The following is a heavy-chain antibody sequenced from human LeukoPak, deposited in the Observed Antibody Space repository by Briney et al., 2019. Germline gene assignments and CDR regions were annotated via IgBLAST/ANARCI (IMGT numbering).Heavy chain of an antibody. CDR2: INHSGST. Sequence: SETLSLTCAVYGGSFSGYYWSWIRQPPGMGLEWIGEINHSGSTNYNPSLKSRVTISVDTSKNQFSLKLSSVTAADTAVYYCARSTMVRGVITSFDYWGQGTLVTVSS. CDR1: GGSFSGYY. V-gene: IGHV4-34*01. D-gene: IGHD3-10*01. CDR3: ARSTMVRGVITSFDY. J-gene: IGHJ4*02.